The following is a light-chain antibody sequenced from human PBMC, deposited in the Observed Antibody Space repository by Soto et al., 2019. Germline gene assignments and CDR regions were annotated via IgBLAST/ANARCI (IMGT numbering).Light chain of an antibody. J-gene: IGKJ1*01. Sequence: DIQMTQSPSTLSASVGDRVTITCRASQTINSWLAWYQQKPGKAPKLLIYKASSLESGVPSRFSGNGSGTKFHPPISSLQPDDFATYFCQQYNSYRRTFGQGTKVDIK. CDR3: QQYNSYRRT. V-gene: IGKV1-5*03. CDR2: KAS. CDR1: QTINSW.